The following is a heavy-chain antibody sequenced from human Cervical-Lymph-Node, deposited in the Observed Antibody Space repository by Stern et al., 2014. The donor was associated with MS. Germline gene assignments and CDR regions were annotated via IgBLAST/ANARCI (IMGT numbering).Heavy chain of an antibody. CDR2: ISSSSSYI. CDR1: GFTFSSYN. Sequence: QLVQSGGGLVKPGGSLRLSCVASGFTFSSYNMNWVRQAPGKGLEWISPISSSSSYIYYADSVKGRFTISRDNTKNSLYLQMNSLRADDTAVYYCASLVAVAAYNWSDPWGQGTPVTVSS. CDR3: ASLVAVAAYNWSDP. D-gene: IGHD6-19*01. V-gene: IGHV3-21*01. J-gene: IGHJ5*02.